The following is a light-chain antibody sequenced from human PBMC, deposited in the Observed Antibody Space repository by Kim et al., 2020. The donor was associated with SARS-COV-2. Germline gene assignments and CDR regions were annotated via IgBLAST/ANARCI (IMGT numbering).Light chain of an antibody. Sequence: SVGDSVTITSRDSQTICTWLAWYQQKPGKAPNLLFYRTSILKDGVPSRFSGSVSGTEFTLTISSLQPGDFATYYCQEYDNYSRTFGQGTKVDIK. J-gene: IGKJ2*01. CDR1: QTICTW. CDR2: RTS. CDR3: QEYDNYSRT. V-gene: IGKV1-5*03.